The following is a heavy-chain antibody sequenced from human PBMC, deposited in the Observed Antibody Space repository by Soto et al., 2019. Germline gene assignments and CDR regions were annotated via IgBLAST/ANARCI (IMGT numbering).Heavy chain of an antibody. V-gene: IGHV4-34*01. D-gene: IGHD3-10*01. CDR1: GGSFSGYY. CDR2: INHSGST. CDR3: ARTSGITPTRVFDY. J-gene: IGHJ4*02. Sequence: QVQLQQWGAGLLKPSETLSLTCAVYGGSFSGYYWSWIRQPPGKGLEWIGEINHSGSTNYNPPLKRRVTISVDTSKTQFSLKLTSVTAADTAVYYCARTSGITPTRVFDYWGQGTLVTVSS.